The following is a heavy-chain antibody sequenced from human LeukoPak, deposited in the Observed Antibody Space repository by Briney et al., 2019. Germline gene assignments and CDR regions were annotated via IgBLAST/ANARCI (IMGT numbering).Heavy chain of an antibody. V-gene: IGHV4-4*07. J-gene: IGHJ4*02. CDR3: ARTGHSTSPLAY. CDR1: GGSFSSYY. CDR2: IYTSGST. Sequence: SETLSLTCTVSGGSFSSYYWNWIRQPAGKGLEWIGRIYTSGSTNYNPSLKSRVTMPVDTSKNQFSLKLNSVTAADTAVYYCARTGHSTSPLAYWGQGTLVTVSS. D-gene: IGHD6-13*01.